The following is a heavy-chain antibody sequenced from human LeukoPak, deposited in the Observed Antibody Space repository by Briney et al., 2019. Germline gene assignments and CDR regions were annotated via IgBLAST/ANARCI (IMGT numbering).Heavy chain of an antibody. CDR1: GGSISTHS. CDR3: ARGQRDIVVVPAAIRADYYYYMDV. V-gene: IGHV4-59*11. Sequence: SETLSLTCTVSGGSISTHSWSWIRQPPGRGLEWLGYVSYSGSTNYNPSLKSRVTISVDTSKNQFSLKLSSVTAADTAVYYCARGQRDIVVVPAAIRADYYYYMDVWGKGTTVTVSS. D-gene: IGHD2-2*01. J-gene: IGHJ6*03. CDR2: VSYSGST.